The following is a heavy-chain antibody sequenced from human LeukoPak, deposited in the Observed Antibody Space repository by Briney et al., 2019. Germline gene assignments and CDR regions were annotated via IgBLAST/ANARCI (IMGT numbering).Heavy chain of an antibody. CDR2: IYYSGST. Sequence: SETLSLTCTVSGVSISSYYWSWLRQPPGKGLEWIGYIYYSGSTNYNPSLKSRVTISVDTSKNQFSLKLSSVTAADTAVYYCARADGYCSGGSCYSAAYYYMDVWGKGTTVTVAS. V-gene: IGHV4-59*01. J-gene: IGHJ6*03. D-gene: IGHD2-15*01. CDR1: GVSISSYY. CDR3: ARADGYCSGGSCYSAAYYYMDV.